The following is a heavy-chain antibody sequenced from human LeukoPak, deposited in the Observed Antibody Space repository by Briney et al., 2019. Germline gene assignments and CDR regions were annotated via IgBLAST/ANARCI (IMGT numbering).Heavy chain of an antibody. J-gene: IGHJ4*02. CDR1: GFTFSSYS. D-gene: IGHD6-19*01. CDR3: ARALSSGLDY. Sequence: GGSLRLSCAASGFTFSSYSMNWVRQAPGKGLEWVSSISSSSSYIYYADSVKGRFTISRDNAKNSLYLQMNSLRAADTAVYYCARALSSGLDYWGQGTLVTVSS. V-gene: IGHV3-21*01. CDR2: ISSSSSYI.